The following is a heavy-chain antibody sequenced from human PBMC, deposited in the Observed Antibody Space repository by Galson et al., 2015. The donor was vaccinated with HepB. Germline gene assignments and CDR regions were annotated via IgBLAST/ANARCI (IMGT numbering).Heavy chain of an antibody. Sequence: SLRLSCAASGFTFSSYAMSWVRQAPGKGLEWVSAISGSGGSTYYADSVKGRFTISRDNSKNTLYLQMNSLRAEDTAVYYCAKGGYGGNTGRGDAFDIWGQGTMVTVSS. CDR2: ISGSGGST. CDR3: AKGGYGGNTGRGDAFDI. CDR1: GFTFSSYA. V-gene: IGHV3-23*01. D-gene: IGHD4-23*01. J-gene: IGHJ3*02.